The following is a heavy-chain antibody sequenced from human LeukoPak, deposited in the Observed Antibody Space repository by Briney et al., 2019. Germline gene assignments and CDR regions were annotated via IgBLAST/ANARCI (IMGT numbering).Heavy chain of an antibody. CDR2: INHSGST. D-gene: IGHD2-15*01. CDR3: ASSCSGVSCSTPTRLDY. J-gene: IGHJ4*02. Sequence: SQTLSLTCAAYGGSFSGYSLNWIRQPPGKGLEWIWEINHSGSTNYNPSLKSRVTISVDTSKNQFSLKLSSVTAADTAVYYCASSCSGVSCSTPTRLDYWGQGTLVTVSS. CDR1: GGSFSGYS. V-gene: IGHV4-34*01.